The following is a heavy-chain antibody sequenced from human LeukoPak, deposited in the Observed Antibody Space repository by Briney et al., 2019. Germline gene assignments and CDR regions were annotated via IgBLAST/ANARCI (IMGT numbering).Heavy chain of an antibody. V-gene: IGHV3-23*01. Sequence: GGSLRLSCAVSGFTFSSYAMNWVRQAPGKGLEWVSSISGSGTTTFYADSVTGRFTISRDNSKNTLYLQMNSLRAEDTAVYYCARGIAAAGLDYWGQGTLVTVSS. CDR3: ARGIAAAGLDY. D-gene: IGHD6-13*01. CDR1: GFTFSSYA. J-gene: IGHJ4*02. CDR2: ISGSGTTT.